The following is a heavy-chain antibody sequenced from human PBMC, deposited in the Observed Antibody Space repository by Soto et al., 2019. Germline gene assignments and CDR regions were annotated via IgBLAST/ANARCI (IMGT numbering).Heavy chain of an antibody. CDR2: IYWDDDK. V-gene: IGHV2-5*02. D-gene: IGHD4-17*01. CDR1: GFSLSTSGVG. CDR3: AHRTTVTTAFDY. J-gene: IGHJ4*02. Sequence: KESGPTLVTPTQTLTLTCTFSGFSLSTSGVGEGWIRQPPGKALEWLALIYWDDDKRYSPSLKSRLTITKDTSKNQVVLTMTNMDPVDTATYYCAHRTTVTTAFDYWGQGTLVTVSS.